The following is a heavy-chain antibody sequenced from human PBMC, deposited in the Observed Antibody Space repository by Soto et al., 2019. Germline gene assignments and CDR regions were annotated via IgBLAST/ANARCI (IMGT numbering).Heavy chain of an antibody. CDR1: GFTFSSFA. Sequence: EVQLLESGGGLVQPGGSLRLSCAASGFTFSSFAMTWVRQAPGKGLEWVSSLTGSGESTYYADSVKGRFTISRDNSKNTVYLHMNSLRADDTALYYCAKGTAVTTGDMAYWGQGTLVTVSS. V-gene: IGHV3-23*01. D-gene: IGHD4-17*01. J-gene: IGHJ4*02. CDR2: LTGSGEST. CDR3: AKGTAVTTGDMAY.